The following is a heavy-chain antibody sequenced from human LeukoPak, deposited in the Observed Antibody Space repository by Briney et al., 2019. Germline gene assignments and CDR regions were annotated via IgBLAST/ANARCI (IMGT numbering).Heavy chain of an antibody. CDR1: GFTFSSYG. V-gene: IGHV3-23*01. J-gene: IGHJ4*02. CDR2: ISGSGGST. Sequence: GGSLRLSCAASGFTFSSYGMSWVRQAPGKGLEWVSAISGSGGSTYYADSVKGRFTISRDNSKNTLYLQMNSLRAEDTAVYYCANMVRGVTNFDYWGQGTLVTVSS. D-gene: IGHD3-10*01. CDR3: ANMVRGVTNFDY.